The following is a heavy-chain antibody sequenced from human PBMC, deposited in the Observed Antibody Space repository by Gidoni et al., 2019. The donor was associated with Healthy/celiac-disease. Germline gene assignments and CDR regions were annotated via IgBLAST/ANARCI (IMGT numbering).Heavy chain of an antibody. CDR3: ARHRQGLVSDY. CDR1: GGSISSSSYY. D-gene: IGHD6-19*01. V-gene: IGHV4-39*01. J-gene: IGHJ4*02. CDR2: IYYSGST. Sequence: QLQLQESGPGLVKPSETLSPTCTVSGGSISSSSYYWGWIRQPPGKGLEWIGSIYYSGSTYYNPSLKSRVTISVDTSKNQFSLKLSSVTAADTAVYYCARHRQGLVSDYWGQGTLVTVSS.